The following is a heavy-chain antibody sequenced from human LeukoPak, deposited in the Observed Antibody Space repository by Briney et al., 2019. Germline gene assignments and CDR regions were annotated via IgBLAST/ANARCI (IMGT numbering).Heavy chain of an antibody. CDR1: GYSISSGYY. D-gene: IGHD1-1*01. CDR2: IFQRGYS. J-gene: IGHJ5*02. CDR3: AGDKETTGNGRPNWFDP. V-gene: IGHV4-38-2*01. Sequence: SKTLSLTCAVSGYSISSGYYWGWIRQPPGKGLQWIGSIFQRGYSYYNPSLKSRVTISVDTSRNQFSLKLSSVTAADTAVYYCAGDKETTGNGRPNWFDPWGQGTLVTVSS.